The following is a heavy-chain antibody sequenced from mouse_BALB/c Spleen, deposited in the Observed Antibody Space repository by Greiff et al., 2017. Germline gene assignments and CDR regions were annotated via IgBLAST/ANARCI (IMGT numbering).Heavy chain of an antibody. D-gene: IGHD1-1*01. V-gene: IGHV1-69*02. CDR1: GYTFTSYW. J-gene: IGHJ4*01. CDR2: IYPSDSYT. CDR3: TKSAPLRYCYAMDY. Sequence: VQLQQPGAELVRPGASVKLSCKASGYTFTSYWINWVKQRPGQGLEWIGNIYPSDSYTNYNQKFKDKATLTVDKSSSTAYMQLSSPTSEDSAVYYWTKSAPLRYCYAMDYWGEGTSVTVSS.